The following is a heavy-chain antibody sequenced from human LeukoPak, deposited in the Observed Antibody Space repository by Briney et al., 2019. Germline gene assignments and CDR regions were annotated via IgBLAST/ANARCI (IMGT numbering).Heavy chain of an antibody. J-gene: IGHJ1*01. Sequence: SETLSLTCTVSGDSINTSCWSWIRQPPGKGLEWIGDLYYSGSTKYNSSLKSRLTISLDTSKNQFSLKLSSVTAVDTAVYYCAASKPATGTTYFYHWGQGTLVTVSS. CDR1: GDSINTSC. V-gene: IGHV4-59*01. CDR3: AASKPATGTTYFYH. D-gene: IGHD1-1*01. CDR2: LYYSGST.